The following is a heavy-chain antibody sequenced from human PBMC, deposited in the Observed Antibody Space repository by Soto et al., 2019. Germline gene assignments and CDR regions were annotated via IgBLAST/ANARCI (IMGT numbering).Heavy chain of an antibody. D-gene: IGHD1-26*01. V-gene: IGHV3-48*03. CDR2: ISSSGSTI. CDR1: VFTFSSYE. J-gene: IGHJ4*02. Sequence: PGWYLRLSCAASVFTFSSYELNWFRQAPGKGLEWVSYISSSGSTIYYADSVKGRFTISRDNAKNSLYLQVNRLRAEDTAVYYCARLVSLDYWGQGTLVTVSS. CDR3: ARLVSLDY.